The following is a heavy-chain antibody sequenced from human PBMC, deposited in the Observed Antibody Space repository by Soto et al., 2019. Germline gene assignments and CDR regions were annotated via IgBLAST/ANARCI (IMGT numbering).Heavy chain of an antibody. CDR2: INHSGST. D-gene: IGHD6-13*01. CDR3: ARGKKIAAAGTLDGMDV. V-gene: IGHV4-34*01. CDR1: GGSFSGYY. J-gene: IGHJ6*02. Sequence: QVQLQQWGAGLLKPSETLSLTCAVYGGSFSGYYWSWIRQPPGKGLEWIGEINHSGSTNYNPSLKSRVTISVDTSKNQFSLKLSSVTAADTAVYYCARGKKIAAAGTLDGMDVWGQGTTVTVSS.